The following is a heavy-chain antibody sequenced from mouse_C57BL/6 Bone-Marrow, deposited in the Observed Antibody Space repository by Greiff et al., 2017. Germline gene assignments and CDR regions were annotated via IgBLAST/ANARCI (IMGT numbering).Heavy chain of an antibody. CDR1: GYTFTDYY. CDR2: IYPGSGNT. D-gene: IGHD4-1*01. V-gene: IGHV1-76*01. CDR3: ARGLGTEFAY. Sequence: QVQLKQSGAELVRPGASVKLSCKASGYTFTDYYINWVKQRPGQGLEWIARIYPGSGNTYYNEKFKGKATLTAEKSSSTAYMQLSSLTSEDSAVYFCARGLGTEFAYWGQGTLVTVSA. J-gene: IGHJ3*01.